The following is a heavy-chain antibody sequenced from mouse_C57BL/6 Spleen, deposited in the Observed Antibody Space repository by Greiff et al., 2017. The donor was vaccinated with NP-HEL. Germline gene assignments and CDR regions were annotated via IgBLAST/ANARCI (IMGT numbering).Heavy chain of an antibody. Sequence: VQLQQPGTELVKPGASVKLSCKASGYTFTSYWMHWVKQRPGQGLEWIGNINPSNGGTNYNEKFKSKATLTVDKSSSTAYMQLSSLTSEDSAVYYCARWLNGSYWYFDVWGTGTTVTVSS. CDR3: ARWLNGSYWYFDV. CDR2: INPSNGGT. CDR1: GYTFTSYW. J-gene: IGHJ1*03. D-gene: IGHD1-2*01. V-gene: IGHV1-53*01.